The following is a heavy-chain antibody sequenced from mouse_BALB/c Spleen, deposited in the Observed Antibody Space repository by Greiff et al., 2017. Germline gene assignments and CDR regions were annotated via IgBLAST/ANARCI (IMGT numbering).Heavy chain of an antibody. V-gene: IGHV5-6*01. CDR2: ISSGGSYT. CDR1: GFTFSSYG. J-gene: IGHJ4*01. CDR3: ARQLRENAMDY. Sequence: EVKLVESGGDLVKPGGSLKLSCAASGFTFSSYGMSWVRQTPDKRLEWFATISSGGSYTYYPDSVKGRFTISRDNAKNTLYLQMSSLKSEDTAMYYCARQLRENAMDYWGQGTSVTVSS. D-gene: IGHD1-1*01.